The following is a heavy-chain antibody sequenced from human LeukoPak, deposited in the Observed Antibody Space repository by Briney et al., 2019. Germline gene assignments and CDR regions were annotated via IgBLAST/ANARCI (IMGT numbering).Heavy chain of an antibody. D-gene: IGHD3-16*02. J-gene: IGHJ4*02. V-gene: IGHV3-74*01. Sequence: GESLRLSCAASGFTFSSYWCHWVRQAPGKGLGWVSRINSDGSGTTYADSVKGRFTISRDNAKSTLFLQMNSLRAEDTAVYYCAKAYEGVWGTYRKSDYWGQGTLVTVSS. CDR3: AKAYEGVWGTYRKSDY. CDR1: GFTFSSYW. CDR2: INSDGSGT.